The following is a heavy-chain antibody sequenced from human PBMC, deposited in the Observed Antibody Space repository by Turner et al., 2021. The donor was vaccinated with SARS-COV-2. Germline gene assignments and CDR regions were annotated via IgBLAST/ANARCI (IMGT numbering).Heavy chain of an antibody. D-gene: IGHD5-18*01. CDR1: GFTVSSNY. CDR3: ARVGSYGRRDGDY. Sequence: EVQLVESGGGLLQPGGSLRLSCAASGFTVSSNYMSWVRQAPGKGLEWVSVIYSGGSKYYADSVKGRFTISRDKSKNTRYLKMNSLRAEDTAVYYCARVGSYGRRDGDYWGQGTLVTVSS. V-gene: IGHV3-53*01. J-gene: IGHJ4*02. CDR2: IYSGGSK.